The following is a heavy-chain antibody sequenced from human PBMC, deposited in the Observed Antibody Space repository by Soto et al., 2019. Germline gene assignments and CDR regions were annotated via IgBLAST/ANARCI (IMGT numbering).Heavy chain of an antibody. D-gene: IGHD4-17*01. J-gene: IGHJ4*02. CDR1: GGSVSDKTYY. CDR3: ARTTAVPNTLRSRYFFDY. CDR2: VYYSGTT. Sequence: SETLPLTCFVSGGSVSDKTYYWSWIRQPPGKRLEWIGYVYYSGTTNYNPSLKSRVTISVDLSKNRFSLRLSSVTTADTALYYCARTTAVPNTLRSRYFFDYWGQGTLVNVSS. V-gene: IGHV4-61*01.